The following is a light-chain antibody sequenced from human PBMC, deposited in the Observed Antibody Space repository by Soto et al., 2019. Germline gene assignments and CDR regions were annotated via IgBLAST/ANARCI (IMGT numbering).Light chain of an antibody. CDR1: QSVSSN. CDR2: GAS. V-gene: IGKV3-15*01. CDR3: QQHNNWPPWT. J-gene: IGKJ1*01. Sequence: EIVMTQSPATLSVSPGERATLSCRASQSVSSNLAWYQQKPGQAPRLLMYGASTRATGIPDRFRGSGSGTEFTLTISSLQSEDFAVYYFQQHNNWPPWTFGQGTKVEIK.